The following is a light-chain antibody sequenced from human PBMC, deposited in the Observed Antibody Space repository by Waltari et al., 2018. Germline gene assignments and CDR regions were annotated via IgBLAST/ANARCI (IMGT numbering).Light chain of an antibody. CDR3: QQYYSSPRT. CDR1: QSVLYNSNNKNY. CDR2: WAS. J-gene: IGKJ1*01. V-gene: IGKV4-1*01. Sequence: DIVMTQSPDSLAVSLGERATIKCKSSQSVLYNSNNKNYLAWYQQKPGQPPKLLIYWASTRQSGVPYRFSGGGSGTDFTLTISSLQAEDVAVYYCQQYYSSPRTFGQGTKVEIK.